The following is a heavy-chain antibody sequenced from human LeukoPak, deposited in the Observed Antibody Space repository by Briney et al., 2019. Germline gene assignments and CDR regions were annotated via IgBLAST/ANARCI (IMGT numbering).Heavy chain of an antibody. D-gene: IGHD1-14*01. Sequence: PGGSLRLSCEASGFSMSVYWMSWVRQAPGKGLEWVGNIKQDGSERDYVDSVKGRFTISRDNAKKSLYLQMNSLRAEDTAVYYCARGRSGIFDYWGQGTLVTVSS. CDR2: IKQDGSER. V-gene: IGHV3-7*01. J-gene: IGHJ4*02. CDR1: GFSMSVYW. CDR3: ARGRSGIFDY.